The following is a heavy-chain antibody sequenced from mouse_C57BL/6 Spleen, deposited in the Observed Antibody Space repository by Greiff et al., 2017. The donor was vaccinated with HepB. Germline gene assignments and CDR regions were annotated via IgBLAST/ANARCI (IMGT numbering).Heavy chain of an antibody. CDR2: ISYDGSN. J-gene: IGHJ3*01. Sequence: EVKLVESGPGLVKPSQSLSLTCSVTGYSITSGYYWNWIRQFPGNKLEWMGYISYDGSNNYNPSLKNRISITRDTSKNQFFLKLNSVTTEDTATYYCANMIRRAWFAYWGQGTLVTVSA. CDR1: GYSITSGYY. D-gene: IGHD2-3*01. V-gene: IGHV3-6*01. CDR3: ANMIRRAWFAY.